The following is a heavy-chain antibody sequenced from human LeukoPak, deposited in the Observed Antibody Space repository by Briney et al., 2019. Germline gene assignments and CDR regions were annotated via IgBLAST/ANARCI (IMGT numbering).Heavy chain of an antibody. Sequence: PSETLSLTCTVSGGSISSYYWSWIRQPPGKGLEWIGYIYYSGSTNYNPSLKSRVTISVDTSKNQFSLKLSSVTAADTAVYYCAMRMDCSSTSCYDHPDAFDIWGQGTMVTVSS. D-gene: IGHD2-2*01. CDR2: IYYSGST. CDR3: AMRMDCSSTSCYDHPDAFDI. V-gene: IGHV4-59*08. J-gene: IGHJ3*02. CDR1: GGSISSYY.